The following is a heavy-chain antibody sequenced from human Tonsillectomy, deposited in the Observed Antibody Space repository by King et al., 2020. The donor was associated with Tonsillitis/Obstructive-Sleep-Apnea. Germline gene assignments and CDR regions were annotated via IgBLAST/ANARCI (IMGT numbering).Heavy chain of an antibody. CDR1: RFSFGAYS. J-gene: IGHJ4*02. CDR2: ISDSGDYI. CDR3: AREGLY. Sequence: VQLVESGGGPVKPGGSLRLSCAASRFSFGAYSMNWVRQAPGKGLEWVSTISDSGDYIDYADSVKGRFTISRDNAENSLYLQMNSLRAEDTAVYYCAREGLYWGQGTLVTVSS. V-gene: IGHV3-21*01.